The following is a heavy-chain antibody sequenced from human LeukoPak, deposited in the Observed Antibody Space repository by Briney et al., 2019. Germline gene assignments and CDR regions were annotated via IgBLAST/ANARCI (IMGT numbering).Heavy chain of an antibody. D-gene: IGHD1-26*01. CDR1: GFTFSSYG. J-gene: IGHJ4*02. CDR3: AKGIRGEKQWELRGDY. V-gene: IGHV3-30*02. CDR2: IRYDGSNK. Sequence: GGSLRLSCAASGFTFSSYGMHWVRQAPGKGLEWVAFIRYDGSNKYYADSVKGRFTISRDNSKNTLYLQMNSLRAEDTAVYYCAKGIRGEKQWELRGDYWGQGTLVTVSS.